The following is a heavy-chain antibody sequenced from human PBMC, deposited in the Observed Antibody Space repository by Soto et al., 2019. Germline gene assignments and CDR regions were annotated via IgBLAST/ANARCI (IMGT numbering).Heavy chain of an antibody. CDR3: ARQPYKSGSYYFDY. Sequence: SDTLSLTCTGPAGSISSYYWSWIRQPPGKGLEWTGYVFHTGSTNYNPSLKSRVTISVDTSKNQFSLYLTSVTAADTAVYFCARQPYKSGSYYFDYWGQGTLVTVSS. D-gene: IGHD3-10*01. CDR2: VFHTGST. J-gene: IGHJ4*02. V-gene: IGHV4-59*08. CDR1: AGSISSYY.